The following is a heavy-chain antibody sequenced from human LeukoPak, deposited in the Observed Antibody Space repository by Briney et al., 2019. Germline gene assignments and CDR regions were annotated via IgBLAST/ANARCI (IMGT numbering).Heavy chain of an antibody. Sequence: GRSLRLSCAASGFTFSSYGMHGVRQAPGKGLEWVAVISYDGSNKYYADSVKGRFTISRDNSKNTLYLQMNSLRAEDTAVYYCAKGVTAMNYYFDYWGQGTLVTVSS. CDR2: ISYDGSNK. D-gene: IGHD5-18*01. CDR1: GFTFSSYG. V-gene: IGHV3-30*18. CDR3: AKGVTAMNYYFDY. J-gene: IGHJ4*02.